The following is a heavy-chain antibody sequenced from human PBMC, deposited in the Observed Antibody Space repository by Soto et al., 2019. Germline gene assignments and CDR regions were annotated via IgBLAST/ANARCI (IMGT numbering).Heavy chain of an antibody. CDR3: ARPGKGFYYYYYMDV. Sequence: PSQDLRLPQSGSGGFPSPDRYLLGRLLPAPGKGLEWIGTIYYSGSTYYNPSLKSRVTISVDTSKNQFSLKLSSVTAADTAVYYCARPGKGFYYYYYMDVWGKGTTVTVSS. CDR2: IYYSGST. CDR1: GGFPSPDRYL. D-gene: IGHD1-26*01. J-gene: IGHJ6*03. V-gene: IGHV4-39*01.